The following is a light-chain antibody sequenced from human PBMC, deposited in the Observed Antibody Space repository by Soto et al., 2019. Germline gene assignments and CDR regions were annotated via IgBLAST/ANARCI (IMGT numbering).Light chain of an antibody. CDR2: GAS. V-gene: IGKV1-12*01. Sequence: DIQMTQSPSSVSAFLGDRVTITCRAGQDIGSWLAGYQQKPGKAPKILIYGASILQRGVPSRFSGSRSGTDYTLTISSLKPEDFATYYCQQTNSFRTITVGPGTKVDIK. CDR3: QQTNSFRTIT. J-gene: IGKJ3*01. CDR1: QDIGSW.